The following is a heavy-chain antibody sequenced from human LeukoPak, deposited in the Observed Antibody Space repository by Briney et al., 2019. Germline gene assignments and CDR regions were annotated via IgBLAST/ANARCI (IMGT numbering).Heavy chain of an antibody. J-gene: IGHJ4*02. CDR3: ARVMTTVTTRRPYYFDY. D-gene: IGHD4-17*01. Sequence: SETLSLTCTVSGYSISSGYYWGWIRQPPGKGLEWIGSIYHSGSTYYNPSLKSRVTISVDTYKNQFSLKLSSVTAADTAVYYCARVMTTVTTRRPYYFDYWGQGTLVTVSS. V-gene: IGHV4-38-2*02. CDR2: IYHSGST. CDR1: GYSISSGYY.